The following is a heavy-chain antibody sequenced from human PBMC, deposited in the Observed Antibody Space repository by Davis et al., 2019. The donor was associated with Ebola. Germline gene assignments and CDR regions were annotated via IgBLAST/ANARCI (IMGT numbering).Heavy chain of an antibody. V-gene: IGHV4-39*02. CDR1: GGSISSSSYY. Sequence: SETLSLTCTVSGGSISSSSYYWGWIRQPPGKGLEWIGSIYYSGSTYYNPSLKSRVTISVDTSKNQFSLKLSSVTAADTAVYYCARDLHCSSTSCPMDYGMDVWGQGTTVTVSS. J-gene: IGHJ6*02. CDR2: IYYSGST. D-gene: IGHD2-2*01. CDR3: ARDLHCSSTSCPMDYGMDV.